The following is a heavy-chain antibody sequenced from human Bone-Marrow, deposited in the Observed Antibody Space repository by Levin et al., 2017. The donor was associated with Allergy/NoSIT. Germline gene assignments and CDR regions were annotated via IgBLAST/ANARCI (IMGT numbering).Heavy chain of an antibody. CDR3: ARDAKFGEVLKSPDL. CDR2: ITSDSTTI. CDR1: GFMFSTDA. J-gene: IGHJ5*02. D-gene: IGHD3-10*01. Sequence: QSGGSLRLSCAASGFMFSTDAMNWVRQAPERGLEWISYITSDSTTIHYANSVKGRFTISRDNAKNSLYLQMNSLRAEDTAVYYCARDAKFGEVLKSPDLWGQGTLVTVSS. V-gene: IGHV3-48*01.